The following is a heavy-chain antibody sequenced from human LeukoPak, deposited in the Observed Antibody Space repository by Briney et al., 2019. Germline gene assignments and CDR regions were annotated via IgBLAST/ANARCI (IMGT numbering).Heavy chain of an antibody. J-gene: IGHJ4*02. Sequence: GGSLRLACAASGFTFSTYWMSWVRQAPGKGLEWVANIKEDGSEINYADSVRGRFTISRDNAKNSLYLQMNSLRAEDTAVYYCARGYTCGYWGQGTLVIVSS. CDR2: IKEDGSEI. CDR3: ARGYTCGY. V-gene: IGHV3-7*04. D-gene: IGHD5-18*01. CDR1: GFTFSTYW.